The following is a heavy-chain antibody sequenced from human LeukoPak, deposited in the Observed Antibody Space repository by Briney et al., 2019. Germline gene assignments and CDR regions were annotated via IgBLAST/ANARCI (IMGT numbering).Heavy chain of an antibody. V-gene: IGHV3-21*01. D-gene: IGHD2-21*02. Sequence: PGGSLRLSCAASGFTFSDYSMNWVRQAPGKGLEWVSSISSTSSFIYYADSVKGRFTISRDNAKNSLYLQMNSLRAEDTAVYYCARACGGDCHEAYYYYYMDVWGKGTTVTVSS. CDR3: ARACGGDCHEAYYYYYMDV. CDR2: ISSTSSFI. CDR1: GFTFSDYS. J-gene: IGHJ6*03.